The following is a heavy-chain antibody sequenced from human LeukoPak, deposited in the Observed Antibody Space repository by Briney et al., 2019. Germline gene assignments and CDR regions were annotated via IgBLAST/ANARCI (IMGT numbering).Heavy chain of an antibody. D-gene: IGHD1-26*01. Sequence: GGSLRLSCAASGFTFSSYWMHWVRQAPGKGLVWVSRINSDESSTTYADSVKGRFTISRDNAKNTLYLQMNSLRAEDTAVYYCARAKGELNFDYWGQGTLVTVSS. CDR3: ARAKGELNFDY. CDR2: INSDESST. V-gene: IGHV3-74*01. CDR1: GFTFSSYW. J-gene: IGHJ4*02.